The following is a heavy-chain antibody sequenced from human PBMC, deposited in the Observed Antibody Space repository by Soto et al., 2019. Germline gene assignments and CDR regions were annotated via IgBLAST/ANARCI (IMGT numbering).Heavy chain of an antibody. V-gene: IGHV3-21*01. J-gene: IGHJ4*02. CDR2: ISSSSSYI. CDR3: ARITFGELDY. Sequence: EVQLVESGGGLVKPGGSLRLSCAASGFTFSSYSMNWVRQSPGKGLEWVSSISSSSSYIYYADSVKGRFTISRDNAKNSLYLQMNSLRAEDTAVYYCARITFGELDYWGQGTLVTVSS. CDR1: GFTFSSYS. D-gene: IGHD3-16*01.